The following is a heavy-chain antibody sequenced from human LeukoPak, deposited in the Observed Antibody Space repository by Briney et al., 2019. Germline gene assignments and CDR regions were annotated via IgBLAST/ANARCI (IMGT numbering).Heavy chain of an antibody. Sequence: SETPSLTCAVYGGSFSGYYWSWIRQPPGKGLEWIGEINHSGSTNYNPSLKSRVTISVDTSKNQFSLKLSSVTAADTAVYYCARGWYYYGSGSYYKYSYYYGMDVWGQGTTVTVSS. J-gene: IGHJ6*02. V-gene: IGHV4-34*01. CDR2: INHSGST. CDR3: ARGWYYYGSGSYYKYSYYYGMDV. D-gene: IGHD3-10*01. CDR1: GGSFSGYY.